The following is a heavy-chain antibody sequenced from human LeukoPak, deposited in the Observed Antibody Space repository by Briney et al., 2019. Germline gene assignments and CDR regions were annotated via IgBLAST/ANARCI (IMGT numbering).Heavy chain of an antibody. V-gene: IGHV1-46*01. CDR1: GYTFTSYY. J-gene: IGHJ4*02. CDR2: INPSGGST. CDR3: ARDRRGVENYYDSSGYIMFDY. Sequence: ASVKVSCKASGYTFTSYYMHWVRQAPGQGLEWMGIINPSGGSTSYAQKFQGRVTMTRDTSTSTVYMELSSLRSEDTAVYYCARDRRGVENYYDSSGYIMFDYWGQGTLVTVSS. D-gene: IGHD3-22*01.